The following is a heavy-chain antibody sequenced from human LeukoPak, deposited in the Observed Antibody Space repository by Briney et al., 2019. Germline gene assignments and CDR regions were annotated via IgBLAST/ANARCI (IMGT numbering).Heavy chain of an antibody. Sequence: SETLSLTCTVTGGTISAYYWSWIRQPPGKGLEWIGYIYYSGTTHYNPSLRTRVAISVDRSKNQFSLNLNSVSAADTAMYYCARGPYWSGYLSEWGQGTLVTVSS. V-gene: IGHV4-59*01. CDR1: GGTISAYY. CDR2: IYYSGTT. J-gene: IGHJ4*02. D-gene: IGHD3-3*01. CDR3: ARGPYWSGYLSE.